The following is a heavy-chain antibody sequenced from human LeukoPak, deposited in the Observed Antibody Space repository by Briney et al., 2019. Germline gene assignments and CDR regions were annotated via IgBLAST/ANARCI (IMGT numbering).Heavy chain of an antibody. D-gene: IGHD1-26*01. CDR3: AKAELPRPCFDY. V-gene: IGHV3-11*01. Sequence: GGSLRLSCAASGFTFSDYYMSWIRQAPGKGLEWVSYISSSGSTIYYTDSVKGRFTISRDNAKNSLYLQMNSLRAEDTAVYYCAKAELPRPCFDYWGQGTLVTVSS. CDR1: GFTFSDYY. CDR2: ISSSGSTI. J-gene: IGHJ4*02.